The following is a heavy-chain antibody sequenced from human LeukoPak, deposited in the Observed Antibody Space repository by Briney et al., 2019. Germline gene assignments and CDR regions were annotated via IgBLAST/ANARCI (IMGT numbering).Heavy chain of an antibody. V-gene: IGHV3-23*01. CDR2: ISGFGGST. CDR3: ATLLWFGDFIDAFDI. J-gene: IGHJ3*02. CDR1: GFTFSSYA. Sequence: PGGSLRLSCVTSGFTFSSYAMSWVRQAPGKGLEWVSSISGFGGSTYYLDSVKGRFTISRDNSQNTLYLQMNTLRAEDAAVYYCATLLWFGDFIDAFDIWGQGTMVTVSS. D-gene: IGHD3-10*01.